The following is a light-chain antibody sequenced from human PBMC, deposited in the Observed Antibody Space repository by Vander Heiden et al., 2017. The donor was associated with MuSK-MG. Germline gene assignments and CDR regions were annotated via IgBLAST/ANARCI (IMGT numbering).Light chain of an antibody. J-gene: IGLJ2*01. CDR3: QAWDSSTAV. CDR1: KLGDKY. Sequence: SYELTQPPSVSVSPGQTASITCSGDKLGDKYACWYQQKPGQSPVLVIYQDSKRPSGSPERFSGSNSGNTATLTISGTQARDEADYYCQAWDSSTAVFGGGTKLTVL. V-gene: IGLV3-1*01. CDR2: QDS.